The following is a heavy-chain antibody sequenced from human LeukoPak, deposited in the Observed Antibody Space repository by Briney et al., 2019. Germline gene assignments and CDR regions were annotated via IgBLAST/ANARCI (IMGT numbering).Heavy chain of an antibody. CDR3: ARDLPNQWNVDAFDI. V-gene: IGHV1-2*02. CDR2: INPNSGGT. CDR1: GYTFTGYY. Sequence: GASVKVSCKASGYTFTGYYMHWVRPAPGQGLEWMGWINPNSGGTNYAQKFQGRVTMTRDTSISTAYMELSRLRSDDTAVYYCARDLPNQWNVDAFDIWGQGTMVTVSS. D-gene: IGHD1-1*01. J-gene: IGHJ3*02.